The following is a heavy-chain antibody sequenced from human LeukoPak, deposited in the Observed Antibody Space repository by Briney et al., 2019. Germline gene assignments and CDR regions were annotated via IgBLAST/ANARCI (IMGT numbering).Heavy chain of an antibody. V-gene: IGHV4-34*01. CDR1: GGSFSGYY. D-gene: IGHD2-2*01. J-gene: IGHJ4*02. CDR3: ARTVVPAVPFDY. CDR2: INRSGST. Sequence: PSETLSLTCAVYGGSFSGYYWSWIRQPPGKGLEWIGEINRSGSTNYNPSLKSRVTISVDTSKNQFSLKLSSVTAADTAVYYCARTVVPAVPFDYWGQGTLVTVSS.